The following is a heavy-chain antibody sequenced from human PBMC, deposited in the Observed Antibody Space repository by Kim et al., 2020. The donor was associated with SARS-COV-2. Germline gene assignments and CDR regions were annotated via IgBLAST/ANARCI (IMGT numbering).Heavy chain of an antibody. Sequence: GGSLRLSCAASGFTFNNYAMHWVRQAPGKGLEWVAVISYDGSNKYYADSVKGQFTISRDNSNNTLYLQMRSLRPEDTAVYYCAKSSDLFWFGQGWYAFDV. D-gene: IGHD3-10*01. CDR2: ISYDGSNK. CDR1: GFTFNNYA. CDR3: AKSSDLFWFGQGWYAFDV. J-gene: IGHJ3*01. V-gene: IGHV3-30*18.